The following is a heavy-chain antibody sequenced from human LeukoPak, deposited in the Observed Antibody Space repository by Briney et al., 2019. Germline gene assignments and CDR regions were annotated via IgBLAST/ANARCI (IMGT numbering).Heavy chain of an antibody. D-gene: IGHD3-9*01. V-gene: IGHV4-59*11. CDR3: ARGIRYYDILTGYSGYNWFDP. J-gene: IGHJ5*02. CDR1: GGFISSHY. Sequence: SETLSLTCTVSGGFISSHYWSWIRQPPGKGLEWIGYIYYSGSTNYNPSLKSRVTISVDTSKNQFSLKLSSVTAADTAVYSCARGIRYYDILTGYSGYNWFDPWGQGTLVTVSS. CDR2: IYYSGST.